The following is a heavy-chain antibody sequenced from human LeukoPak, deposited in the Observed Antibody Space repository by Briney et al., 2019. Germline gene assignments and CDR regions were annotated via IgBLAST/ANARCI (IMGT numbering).Heavy chain of an antibody. CDR2: IKADGSET. Sequence: PGGSLRLSCTASGFTFTDYLMTWVRQPPGEGLEWVADIKADGSETYYVDSVKGRFNILRDNAKNSLYLQLNSVRVEDTAVYFCARYHLYYEISGPRFDYWGQGTRVTVSS. D-gene: IGHD3-16*01. CDR3: ARYHLYYEISGPRFDY. J-gene: IGHJ4*02. CDR1: GFTFTDYL. V-gene: IGHV3-7*01.